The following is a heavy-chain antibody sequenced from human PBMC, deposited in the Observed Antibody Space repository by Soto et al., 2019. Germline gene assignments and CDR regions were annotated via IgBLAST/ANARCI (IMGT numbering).Heavy chain of an antibody. Sequence: QVQLQESGPGLVQPSQTLSLTCTVSGGPISSGGFYWSWIRQHPEKGLEWIGWIYHSGNTYYNPSLKSRVTLLEDTSKNQFSLKLTSVTAADTAVYYCARGTYQYYDSSGVQNRFDPWGQGTLVTVSS. J-gene: IGHJ5*02. CDR2: IYHSGNT. D-gene: IGHD3-22*01. CDR1: GGPISSGGFY. CDR3: ARGTYQYYDSSGVQNRFDP. V-gene: IGHV4-31*03.